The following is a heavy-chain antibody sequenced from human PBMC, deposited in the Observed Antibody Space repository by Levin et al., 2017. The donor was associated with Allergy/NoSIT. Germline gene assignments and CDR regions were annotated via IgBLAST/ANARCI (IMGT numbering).Heavy chain of an antibody. J-gene: IGHJ4*02. CDR3: ARTPTNGNFDY. Sequence: LSLPCAASGFTFRDSYMEWVRQAPGKGLEWVGRTRNKANSYTTEYAASVKGRFTISRDDSKNSLYLQMNSLKTEDTAVYYCARTPTNGNFDYWGQGTLVTVSA. V-gene: IGHV3-72*01. CDR1: GFTFRDSY. D-gene: IGHD2-8*01. CDR2: TRNKANSYTT.